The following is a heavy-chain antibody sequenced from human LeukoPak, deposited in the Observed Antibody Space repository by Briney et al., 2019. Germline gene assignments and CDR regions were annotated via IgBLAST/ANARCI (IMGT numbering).Heavy chain of an antibody. J-gene: IGHJ3*02. CDR3: ARGPPAGSLTIFGVVTTIPLGNAFDI. CDR1: GFTFSNYN. CDR2: IYYSGSG. Sequence: GSLRLSCAASGFTFSNYNMNWVRQAPGKGLEWVGYIYYSGSGNYNPSLKSRVTISVDMSENKFSLRLSSVTAADTAIYYCARGPPAGSLTIFGVVTTIPLGNAFDIWGQGTMVTVSS. V-gene: IGHV4-59*01. D-gene: IGHD3-3*01.